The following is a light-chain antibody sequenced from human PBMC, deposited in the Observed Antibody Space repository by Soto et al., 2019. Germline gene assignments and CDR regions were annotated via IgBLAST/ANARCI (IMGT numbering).Light chain of an antibody. CDR1: SSDVGSYNL. V-gene: IGLV2-23*03. CDR3: CSYAGSSTFKV. J-gene: IGLJ3*02. CDR2: EGS. Sequence: QSALTQPASVSGSPGQSITISCTGTSSDVGSYNLVSWYQQHPGKAPKLMIYEGSKRPSGVSYRFSGSKSGNTASLTISGLQAEDEADYYCCSYAGSSTFKVFGGGTKLTVL.